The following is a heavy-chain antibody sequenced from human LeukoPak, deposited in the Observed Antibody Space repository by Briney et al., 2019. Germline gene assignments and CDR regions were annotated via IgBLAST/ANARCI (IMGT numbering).Heavy chain of an antibody. D-gene: IGHD3-22*01. CDR3: ARDVTYYYDSSGYYLDY. CDR2: ISAYNGNT. CDR1: GYTFTGYY. V-gene: IGHV1-18*04. Sequence: ASVKVSCKASGYTFTGYYMHWVRQAPGQGLEWMGWISAYNGNTNYAQKLQGRVTMTTDTSTSTAYMELRSLRSDDTAVYYCARDVTYYYDSSGYYLDYWGQGTLVTVSS. J-gene: IGHJ4*02.